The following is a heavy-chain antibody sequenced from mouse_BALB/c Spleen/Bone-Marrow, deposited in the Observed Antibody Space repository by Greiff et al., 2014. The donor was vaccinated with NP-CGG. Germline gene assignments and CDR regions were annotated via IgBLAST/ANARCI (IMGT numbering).Heavy chain of an antibody. Sequence: EVKLVESGGGLVQPGGSLKLSCAASGFDFSRYWMTWVRQAPGQGLEWIGEINPASSTINYTPSLKDKFIISRDNAKNTLYLQMSKVRSEDTALYYCAKNYYDGYVAYWGQGTLVTVSA. CDR3: AKNYYDGYVAY. CDR2: INPASSTI. CDR1: GFDFSRYW. D-gene: IGHD1-2*01. V-gene: IGHV4-1*02. J-gene: IGHJ3*01.